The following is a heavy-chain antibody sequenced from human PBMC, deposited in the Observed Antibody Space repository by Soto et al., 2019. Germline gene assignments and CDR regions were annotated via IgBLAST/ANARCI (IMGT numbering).Heavy chain of an antibody. Sequence: LLNGSCKASGYTNTGDDMDWVRQAPEQGLEWMGWINPNSGGTNYAQKFQGRVTMTRDTSISTAYMELSRLRSDDTAVYYCARDFPTVFGGVILPILYSYGMVISGQGTSVTVSS. CDR2: INPNSGGT. D-gene: IGHD3-3*01. CDR1: GYTNTGDD. V-gene: IGHV1-2*02. CDR3: ARDFPTVFGGVILPILYSYGMVI. J-gene: IGHJ6*01.